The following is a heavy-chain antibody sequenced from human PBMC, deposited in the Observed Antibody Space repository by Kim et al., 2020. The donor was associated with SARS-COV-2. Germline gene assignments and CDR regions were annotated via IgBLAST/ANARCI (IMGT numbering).Heavy chain of an antibody. D-gene: IGHD3-10*01. V-gene: IGHV1-8*01. CDR2: MNPNSGNT. CDR3: AKTMVREYYYYGMDV. Sequence: ASVKVSCKASGYTFTSYDINWVRQATGQGLEWMGWMNPNSGNTGYAQKFQGRVTMTRNTSISTAYMELSSLRSEDTAVYYCAKTMVREYYYYGMDVWGQGTTVTVSS. J-gene: IGHJ6*02. CDR1: GYTFTSYD.